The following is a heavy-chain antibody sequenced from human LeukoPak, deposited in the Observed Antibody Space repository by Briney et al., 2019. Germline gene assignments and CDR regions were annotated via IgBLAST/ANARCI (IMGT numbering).Heavy chain of an antibody. Sequence: ASVKVSCMASGYTFTGHYMHWVRQAPGQGLEWMGWIYPSSGDIDYSHIFEGRVTMTRGTSISTAYMELSRLRSDDTAVYYCARAAIAVAGDYNYHYMDVWGKGTTVTVSS. CDR3: ARAAIAVAGDYNYHYMDV. CDR2: IYPSSGDI. D-gene: IGHD6-19*01. J-gene: IGHJ6*03. V-gene: IGHV1-2*07. CDR1: GYTFTGHY.